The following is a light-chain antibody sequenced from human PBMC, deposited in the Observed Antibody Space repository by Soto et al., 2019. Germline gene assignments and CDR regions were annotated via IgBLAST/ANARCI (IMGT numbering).Light chain of an antibody. CDR1: SSDVGGYNY. Sequence: QSALTQPRSVSGSPGQSITISCSGTSSDVGGYNYVSWYQQHPGKAPKLIIYDVTKRPSGVPDRFSGSKSGNTASLTISGLQAEDEADYYCCSYAGRCTPYVFATGTKVTVL. V-gene: IGLV2-11*01. CDR3: CSYAGRCTPYV. CDR2: DVT. J-gene: IGLJ1*01.